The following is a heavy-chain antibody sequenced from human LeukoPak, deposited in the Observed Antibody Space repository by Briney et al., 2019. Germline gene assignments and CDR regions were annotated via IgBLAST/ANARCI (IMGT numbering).Heavy chain of an antibody. CDR1: GFTFSSYN. D-gene: IGHD3/OR15-3a*01. CDR3: ARGQGVWTGYLDAFDI. J-gene: IGHJ3*02. V-gene: IGHV3-21*01. CDR2: ISSSSSYI. Sequence: PGGSLRLSCAASGFTFSSYNMNWVRQAPGKGLEWVSSISSSSSYIYYADSVKGRFTISRDNAKNSLYLQMNSLRAEDTAVYYCARGQGVWTGYLDAFDIWGQGTMVTVSS.